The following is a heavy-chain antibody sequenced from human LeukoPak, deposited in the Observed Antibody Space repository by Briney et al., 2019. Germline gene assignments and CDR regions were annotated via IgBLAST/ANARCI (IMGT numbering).Heavy chain of an antibody. Sequence: GGSLRFSCAASGFTFSNYWMHWVRQAPGKGLVWVSRINSDGSIRSYADSVKGRFTISRDNAKNTLYLQMNSLRAEDTAVYYCARVGYCTNGVCYSSHWFDPWGQGTLVTVFS. CDR2: INSDGSIR. J-gene: IGHJ5*02. CDR1: GFTFSNYW. V-gene: IGHV3-74*01. CDR3: ARVGYCTNGVCYSSHWFDP. D-gene: IGHD2-8*01.